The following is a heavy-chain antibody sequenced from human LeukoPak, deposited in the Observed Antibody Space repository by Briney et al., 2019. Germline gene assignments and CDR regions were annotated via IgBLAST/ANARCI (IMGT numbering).Heavy chain of an antibody. Sequence: GESLKISCKGSGYRFPNSWIGLVRQMPGKGLEWMGIIYPLDSDTRYSPSLQGRVTISADKSINTAYLQWSSLKASDTAMYYCARQRGTTGYDYWGQGTLVTVSS. CDR3: ARQRGTTGYDY. CDR2: IYPLDSDT. CDR1: GYRFPNSW. J-gene: IGHJ4*02. D-gene: IGHD3-9*01. V-gene: IGHV5-51*01.